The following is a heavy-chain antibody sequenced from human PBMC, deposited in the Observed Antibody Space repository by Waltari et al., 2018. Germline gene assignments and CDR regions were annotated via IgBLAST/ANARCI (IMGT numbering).Heavy chain of an antibody. CDR2: IKQDGSEK. Sequence: EVQLVESGGGLVQPGGSLRLSCAASGFTFSSYWMSWVRQAPGKGLEWVANIKQDGSEKYYVDSVKGRFTISRDNAKNSLYLQMNSLRAEDTAVYYCARVGWLKSSYYYYGMDVWGQGTTVTVSS. V-gene: IGHV3-7*01. CDR3: ARVGWLKSSYYYYGMDV. J-gene: IGHJ6*02. D-gene: IGHD5-12*01. CDR1: GFTFSSYW.